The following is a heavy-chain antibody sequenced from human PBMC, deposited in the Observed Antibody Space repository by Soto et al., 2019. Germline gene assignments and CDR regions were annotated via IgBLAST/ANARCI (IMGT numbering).Heavy chain of an antibody. D-gene: IGHD6-6*01. CDR2: MNPNSGNT. CDR3: ARGAKQLAGKGYYYYGMDV. J-gene: IGHJ6*02. CDR1: GYTFTSYD. Sequence: ASVKVSCKASGYTFTSYDINWVRQATGQGLEWMGWMNPNSGNTGYAQKFQGRVTMTRNTSISTAYMELSSLRSEDTAVYYCARGAKQLAGKGYYYYGMDVWGQGTTVTVSS. V-gene: IGHV1-8*01.